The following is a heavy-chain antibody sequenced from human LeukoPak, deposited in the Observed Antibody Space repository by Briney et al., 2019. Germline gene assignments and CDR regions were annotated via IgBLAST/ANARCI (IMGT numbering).Heavy chain of an antibody. D-gene: IGHD4-17*01. V-gene: IGHV4-4*07. CDR3: ARLAPGGDYASYYYYYYYMDV. CDR2: INSSGST. Sequence: SETLSLTCSVSGDSISYFYWSWIRQAAGKGLEWIGRINSSGSTEYNASLKSRVTMSVDTSKNQLSLKVISVTAADTAVYYCARLAPGGDYASYYYYYYYMDVWGKGTTVTISS. CDR1: GDSISYFY. J-gene: IGHJ6*03.